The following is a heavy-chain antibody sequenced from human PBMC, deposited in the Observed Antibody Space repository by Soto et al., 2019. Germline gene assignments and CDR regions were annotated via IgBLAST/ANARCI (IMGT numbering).Heavy chain of an antibody. CDR3: ASEQWLVRGGFDY. CDR2: IWYDGSNK. V-gene: IGHV3-33*01. J-gene: IGHJ4*02. Sequence: GGSLRLSCAASGFTFSSYGMHWVRQAPGKGLEWVAVIWYDGSNKYYADSVKGRFTISRDNSKNTLYLQMNSLRAEDTAVYYCASEQWLVRGGFDYWGQGTLVTVSS. D-gene: IGHD6-19*01. CDR1: GFTFSSYG.